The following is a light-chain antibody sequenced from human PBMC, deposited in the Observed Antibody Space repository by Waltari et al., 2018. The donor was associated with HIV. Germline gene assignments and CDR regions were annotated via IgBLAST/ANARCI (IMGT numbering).Light chain of an antibody. Sequence: QSALPQPPSASGSPGQSVTISCTGTSSDVGGYNYVSWYQQYPGKAPKLIIYEATKRPSRVPDRFSVSKSGNTASLTVSGLQAEDEADYYCTSYAGRDNFVVFGGGTRLTVL. CDR2: EAT. J-gene: IGLJ2*01. CDR1: SSDVGGYNY. CDR3: TSYAGRDNFVV. V-gene: IGLV2-8*01.